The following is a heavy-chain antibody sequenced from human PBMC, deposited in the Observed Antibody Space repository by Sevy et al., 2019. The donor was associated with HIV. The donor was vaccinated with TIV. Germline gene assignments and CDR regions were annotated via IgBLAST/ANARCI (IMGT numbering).Heavy chain of an antibody. D-gene: IGHD2-15*01. J-gene: IGHJ4*03. CDR3: ARGTRHCSGGTCYADY. V-gene: IGHV1-69*13. Sequence: ASVKVSCKAPGGSFRNYSISWVRQAPGQGLEWMGGIIPIFGAADYAQKFQGRLTFTADEFTTTAYMDLSSLRSEDTAVYYCARGTRHCSGGTCYADYWGQGTLITVSS. CDR2: IIPIFGAA. CDR1: GGSFRNYS.